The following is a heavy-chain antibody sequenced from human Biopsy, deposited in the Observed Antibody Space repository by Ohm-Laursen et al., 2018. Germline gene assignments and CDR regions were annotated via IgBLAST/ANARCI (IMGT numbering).Heavy chain of an antibody. Sequence: PSETLSLTCAVSRDSISNYYWTWIRQSPGKGLEWIGYIYYTGSTNYNPSVKSRVTISVDTSKNQFSLKLNSVTAADTAVYFCARMPHFDYWGQGILVTVSS. CDR2: IYYTGST. CDR1: RDSISNYY. V-gene: IGHV4-59*01. J-gene: IGHJ4*02. D-gene: IGHD2-2*01. CDR3: ARMPHFDY.